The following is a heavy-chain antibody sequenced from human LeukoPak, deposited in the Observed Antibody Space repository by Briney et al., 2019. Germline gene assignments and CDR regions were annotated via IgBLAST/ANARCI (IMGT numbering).Heavy chain of an antibody. D-gene: IGHD6-13*01. CDR3: ARDVAAAGDRDAN. Sequence: SETLSLTCAVSGGSISSSNWWSWVRQPPGKGLEWIGEIYHSGSTNYNPSLKSRVTISVDKSKNQFSLKLSSVTAADTAVYYCARDVAAAGDRDANWGQGTLVTVSS. CDR2: IYHSGST. J-gene: IGHJ4*02. CDR1: GGSISSSNW. V-gene: IGHV4-4*02.